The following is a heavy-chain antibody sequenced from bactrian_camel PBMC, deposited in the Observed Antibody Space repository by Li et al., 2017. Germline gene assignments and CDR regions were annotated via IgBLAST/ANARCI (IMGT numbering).Heavy chain of an antibody. CDR3: AADQLYGTCRDVLEFPA. J-gene: IGHJ4*01. D-gene: IGHD6*01. CDR1: RYTYKRNC. CDR2: LWIGGAQT. Sequence: DVQLVEYGGGSVQAGGSLTLSCAAGRYTYKRNCMGWFRQRPGKDREGVAVLWIGGAQTTYADSVKGRFIITRDKARDLVHLQMNGLQPEDTGVYYCAADQLYGTCRDVLEFPARGQGTQVTVS. V-gene: IGHV3S40*01.